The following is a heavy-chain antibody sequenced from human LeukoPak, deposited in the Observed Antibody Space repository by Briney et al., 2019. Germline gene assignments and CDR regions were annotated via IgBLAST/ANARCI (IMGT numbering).Heavy chain of an antibody. Sequence: GGSLRLSCAASGFTFNNYNMNWVRQAPGKALEWVSSITSSSTYIIYADSVKGRFTISRDNTKNSLYLQMNSLGPEDTAVYYCARDYYGSGNWGQGTLVTVSS. J-gene: IGHJ4*02. CDR1: GFTFNNYN. CDR2: ITSSSTYI. D-gene: IGHD3-10*01. V-gene: IGHV3-21*01. CDR3: ARDYYGSGN.